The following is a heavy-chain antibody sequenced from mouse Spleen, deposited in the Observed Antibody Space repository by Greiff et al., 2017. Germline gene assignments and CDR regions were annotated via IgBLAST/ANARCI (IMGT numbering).Heavy chain of an antibody. V-gene: IGHV1-82*01. D-gene: IGHD1-1*01. CDR3: ARWGYYGSSPLYYYAMDY. Sequence: QVQLQQSGPELVKPGASVKISCKASGYAFSSSWMNWVKQRPGKGLEWIGRIYPGDGDTNYNGKFKGKATLTADKSSSTAYMQLSSLTSEDSAVYFCARWGYYGSSPLYYYAMDYWGQGTSVTVSS. CDR2: IYPGDGDT. CDR1: GYAFSSSW. J-gene: IGHJ4*01.